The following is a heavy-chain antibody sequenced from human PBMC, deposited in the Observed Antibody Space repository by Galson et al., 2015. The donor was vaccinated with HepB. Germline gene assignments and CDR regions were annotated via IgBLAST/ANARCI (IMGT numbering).Heavy chain of an antibody. V-gene: IGHV3-23*01. CDR1: GFTFSTYA. D-gene: IGHD3-3*01. J-gene: IGHJ5*02. CDR2: ISGSGGST. CDR3: AKGRSGQPSGGNNWFDP. Sequence: SLRLSCAASGFTFSTYAVSWVRQAPGQGLEWVSGISGSGGSTYYADSVKGRFTISRDNSKNTLFLQMNSLRVEDTAVYYCAKGRSGQPSGGNNWFDPWGQGTLVTVSS.